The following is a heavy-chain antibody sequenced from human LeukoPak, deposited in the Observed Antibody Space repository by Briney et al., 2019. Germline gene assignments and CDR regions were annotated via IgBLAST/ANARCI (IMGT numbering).Heavy chain of an antibody. J-gene: IGHJ4*02. Sequence: SETLSLTCTVSVGSISSYNRSWIRLPPGKGLECIGYIYYSGSTNYNPPLTSRVTISVDTSKNQFSLKLSSVTAADTAVYYCARGRPAWFGEKGCFDYWGQGTLVTVSS. D-gene: IGHD3-10*01. V-gene: IGHV4-59*01. CDR3: ARGRPAWFGEKGCFDY. CDR2: IYYSGST. CDR1: VGSISSYN.